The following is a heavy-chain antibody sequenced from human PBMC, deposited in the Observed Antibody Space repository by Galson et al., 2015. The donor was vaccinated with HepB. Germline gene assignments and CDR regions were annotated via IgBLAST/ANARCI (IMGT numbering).Heavy chain of an antibody. CDR2: ISAYNGNT. Sequence: SVKVSCKASGFTFTSYGINWVRQAPGQGLEWMGWISAYNGNTNYAQKLQGRVTMTTDTSTSTAYMELRSLRSDDTAVYYCARVGELLLENHFDYWGQGTLVTVSS. V-gene: IGHV1-18*04. CDR1: GFTFTSYG. CDR3: ARVGELLLENHFDY. D-gene: IGHD1-26*01. J-gene: IGHJ4*02.